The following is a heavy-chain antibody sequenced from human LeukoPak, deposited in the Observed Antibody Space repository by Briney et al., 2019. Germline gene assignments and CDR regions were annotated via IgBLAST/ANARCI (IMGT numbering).Heavy chain of an antibody. CDR1: GFTFSNAW. CDR2: INSDGSST. J-gene: IGHJ4*02. CDR3: AKGMYYYDSSGYYLFDY. V-gene: IGHV3-74*01. D-gene: IGHD3-22*01. Sequence: GGSLRLSCAASGFTFSNAWMHWVRQAPGKGLVWVSRINSDGSSTSYADSVKGRFTISRDNSKNTLYLQMSSLRAEDTAVYYCAKGMYYYDSSGYYLFDYWGQGTLVTVSS.